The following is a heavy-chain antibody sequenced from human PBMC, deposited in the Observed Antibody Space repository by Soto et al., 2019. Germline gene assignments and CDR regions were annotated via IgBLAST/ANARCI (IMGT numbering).Heavy chain of an antibody. Sequence: SETLSLTCAVYGGSFSGYYWSWIRQPPGKGLEWIGEINHSGSTNYNPSLKSRVTISVDTSKNQFSLKLGSVTAADTAVYYCARAHITVYYSGEYYDYWGQGTQVTVSS. V-gene: IGHV4-34*01. D-gene: IGHD6-19*01. J-gene: IGHJ4*02. CDR3: ARAHITVYYSGEYYDY. CDR2: INHSGST. CDR1: GGSFSGYY.